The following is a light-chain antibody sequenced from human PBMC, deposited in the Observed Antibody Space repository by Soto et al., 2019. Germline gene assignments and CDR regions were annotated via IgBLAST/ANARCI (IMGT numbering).Light chain of an antibody. CDR1: SNDVGGYNY. CDR3: SSYTSSSTLV. V-gene: IGLV2-14*03. J-gene: IGLJ2*01. CDR2: DVS. Sequence: QSALTQPASVSGSPGQSITISCTGTSNDVGGYNYVSWYQLHPGKAPKLMIFDVSNRPSGVSNRFSGSKSGNTASLTISGLQAEDEADYYCSSYTSSSTLVFGGGTQLTVL.